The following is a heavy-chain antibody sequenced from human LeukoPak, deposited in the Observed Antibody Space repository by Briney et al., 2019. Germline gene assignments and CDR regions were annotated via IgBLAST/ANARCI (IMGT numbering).Heavy chain of an antibody. CDR1: GFSFSSDD. Sequence: GGSLRLSCAASGFSFSSDDFHWVRQRKGESPEWVSAIGTAGDTYYPGSVKGRFTISRENAKNSLYLQMNILEVGDTAVYYCASATRGGYYDHWGQGTLVSVSS. CDR3: ASATRGGYYDH. D-gene: IGHD3-22*01. V-gene: IGHV3-13*01. J-gene: IGHJ5*02. CDR2: IGTAGDT.